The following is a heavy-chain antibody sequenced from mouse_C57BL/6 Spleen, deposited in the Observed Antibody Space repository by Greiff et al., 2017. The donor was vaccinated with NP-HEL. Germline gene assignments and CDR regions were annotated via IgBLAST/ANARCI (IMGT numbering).Heavy chain of an antibody. CDR3: ATDSYGSSHWYFDV. D-gene: IGHD1-1*01. CDR2: IDPNSGGT. J-gene: IGHJ1*03. CDR1: GYTFTSYW. Sequence: VQLQQSGAELVKPGASVKLSCKASGYTFTSYWMHWVKQRPGRGLEWIGRIDPNSGGTKYNEKFKSKATLTVDKPSSTAYMQLSSLTSEDSAVYYGATDSYGSSHWYFDVWGTGTTVTVSS. V-gene: IGHV1-72*01.